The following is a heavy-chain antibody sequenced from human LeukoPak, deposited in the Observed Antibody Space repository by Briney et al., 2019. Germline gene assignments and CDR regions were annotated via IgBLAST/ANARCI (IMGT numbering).Heavy chain of an antibody. Sequence: ASVKVSCKASGYTFTGYYMHWVRQAPGQGLEWMGWINPNSGGTNYAQKFQGRVTMTRDTSISTAYMELSRLRYDDTAVYYCARRYDFWSGYPTAFDYWGQGTLVTVSS. CDR2: INPNSGGT. J-gene: IGHJ4*02. CDR3: ARRYDFWSGYPTAFDY. D-gene: IGHD3-3*01. V-gene: IGHV1-2*02. CDR1: GYTFTGYY.